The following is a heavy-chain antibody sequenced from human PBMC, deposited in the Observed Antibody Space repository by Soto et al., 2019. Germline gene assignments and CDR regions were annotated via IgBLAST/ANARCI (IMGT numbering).Heavy chain of an antibody. D-gene: IGHD6-13*01. J-gene: IGHJ4*02. CDR3: ARVLVGSWSPVDY. Sequence: SETLSLTCAVSGGSLSSSNWWSWVRQPPGKGLEWIGEIYHSGSTNYNPSLKSRGTISVDKSKNQFSLKLSSVTAADTAVYYCARVLVGSWSPVDYWGQGTLVTVSS. CDR2: IYHSGST. V-gene: IGHV4-4*02. CDR1: GGSLSSSNW.